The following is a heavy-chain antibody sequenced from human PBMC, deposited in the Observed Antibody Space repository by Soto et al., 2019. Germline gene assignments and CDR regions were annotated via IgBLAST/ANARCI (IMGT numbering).Heavy chain of an antibody. J-gene: IGHJ5*02. D-gene: IGHD2-21*01. Sequence: SETLSLTCSVSGASLNSGNYCFICIRQFPWKGLEWIGHIYVTGAVDYNPSLRDRITISQDTSERQFSLNLRLVTAADTAVYYCARLRIATNNYKWFDPWGQGTLVTVSS. V-gene: IGHV4-31*03. CDR3: ARLRIATNNYKWFDP. CDR1: GASLNSGNYC. CDR2: IYVTGAV.